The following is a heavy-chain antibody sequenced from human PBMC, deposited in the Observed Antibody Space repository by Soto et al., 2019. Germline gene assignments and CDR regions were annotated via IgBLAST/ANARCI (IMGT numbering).Heavy chain of an antibody. Sequence: QVQLVQSGAEVKKPGASVKVSCKASGYTFTSYAMHWVRQAPGQRLEWMGWINAGNGNTKYSQKFQGRVTITRDTSASTAYMELSSLGSEDTAVYYCARDGPYCSGGSCYYWFDPWGQGTLVTVSS. J-gene: IGHJ5*02. V-gene: IGHV1-3*01. D-gene: IGHD2-15*01. CDR3: ARDGPYCSGGSCYYWFDP. CDR1: GYTFTSYA. CDR2: INAGNGNT.